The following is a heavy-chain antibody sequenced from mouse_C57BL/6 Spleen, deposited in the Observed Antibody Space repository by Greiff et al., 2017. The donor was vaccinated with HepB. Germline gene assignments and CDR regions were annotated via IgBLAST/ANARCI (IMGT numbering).Heavy chain of an antibody. CDR2: ISSGSSTI. J-gene: IGHJ4*01. D-gene: IGHD1-1*01. CDR1: GFTFSDYG. Sequence: EVKLMESGGGLVKPGGSLKLSCAASGFTFSDYGMHWVRQAPEKGLEWVAYISSGSSTIYYADTVKGRFTISRDNAKNTLFLQMTRLRSEDTAMYYCAREGLYGSSHSYAMDYWGQGTSVTVSS. V-gene: IGHV5-17*01. CDR3: AREGLYGSSHSYAMDY.